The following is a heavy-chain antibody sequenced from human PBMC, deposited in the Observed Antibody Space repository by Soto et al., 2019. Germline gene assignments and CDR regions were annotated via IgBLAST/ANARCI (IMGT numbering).Heavy chain of an antibody. CDR2: TIPARGKT. V-gene: IGHV1-2*02. Sequence: ASVKFCCKASGYTFSDYYIHWVRQAPGQGLEWMGGTIPARGKTHYIEKFQGRVTITVDDATRTVYMEVRDLTSEDTAIYYCARGPFRPSAMDVWGQGTTVTVSS. CDR3: ARGPFRPSAMDV. CDR1: GYTFSDYY. J-gene: IGHJ6*02. D-gene: IGHD3-10*01.